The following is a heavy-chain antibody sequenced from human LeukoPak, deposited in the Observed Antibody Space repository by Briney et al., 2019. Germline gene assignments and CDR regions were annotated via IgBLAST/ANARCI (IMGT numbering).Heavy chain of an antibody. V-gene: IGHV4-59*08. CDR1: GGXISSYY. J-gene: IGHJ4*02. D-gene: IGHD1-26*01. Sequence: SETLSLTCTVSGGXISSYYCSWIRQPPGKGLEWIGYLYYSGSTNYNPSLKSRVTISVDTSKNQFSLRLSSVTAADTAMYYCARQLDRSPWVDYWGQGTLVTVSS. CDR2: LYYSGST. CDR3: ARQLDRSPWVDY.